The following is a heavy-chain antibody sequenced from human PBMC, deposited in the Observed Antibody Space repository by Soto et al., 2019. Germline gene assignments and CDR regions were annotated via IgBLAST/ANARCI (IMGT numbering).Heavy chain of an antibody. Sequence: SETLSLTCSVSDGSSSGSSGYWSWIRQHPGKGLEWIGYIYYSGSTYYNPSLKSRVTISVDTPKNQFSLKLSSVTAADTAVYYCARSVFPWGQGTLVTVSS. CDR1: DGSSSGSSGY. J-gene: IGHJ5*02. V-gene: IGHV4-31*03. CDR3: ARSVFP. CDR2: IYYSGST.